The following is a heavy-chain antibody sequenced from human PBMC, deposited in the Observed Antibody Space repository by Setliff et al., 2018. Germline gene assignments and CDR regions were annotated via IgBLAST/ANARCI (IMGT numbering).Heavy chain of an antibody. J-gene: IGHJ4*02. Sequence: LSLTCSVSGGSVTTSRYYWSWIRQPAGRGLEWIGRIHSSGSTKFNPSLESRVTMSVDTSKNQFSLKLTSVTAADTAVYYCATELAYRSGYYVAETLDYWGQGALVTVSS. V-gene: IGHV4-61*02. D-gene: IGHD3-22*01. CDR1: GGSVTTSRYY. CDR3: ATELAYRSGYYVAETLDY. CDR2: IHSSGST.